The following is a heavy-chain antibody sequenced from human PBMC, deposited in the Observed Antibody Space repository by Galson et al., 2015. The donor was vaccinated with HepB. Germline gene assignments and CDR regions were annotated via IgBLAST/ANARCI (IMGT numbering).Heavy chain of an antibody. V-gene: IGHV3-23*01. J-gene: IGHJ4*02. D-gene: IGHD6-19*01. Sequence: SLRLSCAASGFTFSSYAMSWVRQAPGKGLEWVSAVSGSGISTYYADSVKGRFTISRDNSKNTLYLQMDSLRAEDTAVYYCAKEERIAVGGADYWGQGTLVTVSS. CDR3: AKEERIAVGGADY. CDR2: VSGSGIST. CDR1: GFTFSSYA.